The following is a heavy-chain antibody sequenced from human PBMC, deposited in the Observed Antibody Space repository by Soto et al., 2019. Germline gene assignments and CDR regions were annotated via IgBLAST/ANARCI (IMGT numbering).Heavy chain of an antibody. V-gene: IGHV5-51*01. CDR2: IYPGDSDT. J-gene: IGHJ6*04. CDR3: AASIFYYGMDV. Sequence: GESLKISCKGSGYTFTNYWIGWVRQMPGKGLEWMGIIYPGDSDTKYNPSFQGQVTISADKSITTTYLQWSSLKDSDTAIYYCAASIFYYGMDVWGKGTTVTVSS. CDR1: GYTFTNYW.